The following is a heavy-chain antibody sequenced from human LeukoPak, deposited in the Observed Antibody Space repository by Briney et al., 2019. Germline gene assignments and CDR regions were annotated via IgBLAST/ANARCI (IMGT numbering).Heavy chain of an antibody. D-gene: IGHD2-2*01. CDR1: GYTFTGYY. CDR2: INPNSGGT. J-gene: IGHJ4*02. Sequence: ASVKVSCKASGYTFTGYYMHWVRQAPGQGLEWMGWINPNSGGTNYAQKFQGRVTMTRDTSISTAYMELSRLRSDDTAVYYCAREEGYCSSITCSAPFDCWGQGILVTVSS. CDR3: AREEGYCSSITCSAPFDC. V-gene: IGHV1-2*02.